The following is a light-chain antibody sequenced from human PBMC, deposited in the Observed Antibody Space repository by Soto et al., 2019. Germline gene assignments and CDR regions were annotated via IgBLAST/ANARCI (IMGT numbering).Light chain of an antibody. CDR3: QQYNNWPLYT. J-gene: IGKJ2*01. CDR1: QSVSSN. Sequence: EIVMTQSPATLSVSPGERATLSCRASQSVSSNLAWYQQKPGQAPRLLIYGASTRATGIPARFSGSGSGTXXXXXXXXXXXEDFAVYYCQQYNNWPLYTFGQGTKLEIK. CDR2: GAS. V-gene: IGKV3-15*01.